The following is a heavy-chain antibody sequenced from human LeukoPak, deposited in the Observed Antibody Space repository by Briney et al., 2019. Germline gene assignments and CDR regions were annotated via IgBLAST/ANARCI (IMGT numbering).Heavy chain of an antibody. Sequence: SETLSLTCTVSGGSVSSESYHWSWIRQPPGKGLEWIAYTFNSGSSNHNPSLKSRVTISVDTSKNQFSLKLNSVTAADTAQYHCARGVGGVREGFDIWGQGTMVTVSS. J-gene: IGHJ3*02. V-gene: IGHV4-61*01. D-gene: IGHD3-16*01. CDR3: ARGVGGVREGFDI. CDR2: TFNSGSS. CDR1: GGSVSSESYH.